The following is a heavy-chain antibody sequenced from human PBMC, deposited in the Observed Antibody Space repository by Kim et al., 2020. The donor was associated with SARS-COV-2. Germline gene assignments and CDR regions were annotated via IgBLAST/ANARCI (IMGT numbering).Heavy chain of an antibody. CDR2: SRSGGGT. D-gene: IGHD3-16*01. V-gene: IGHV1-46*01. J-gene: IGHJ4*02. Sequence: SRSGGGTSYAQKFEGRVTMTGDTSANTVYMELSSLRSDDTAVYYCAKEGGHWGQGTLVTVSS. CDR3: AKEGGH.